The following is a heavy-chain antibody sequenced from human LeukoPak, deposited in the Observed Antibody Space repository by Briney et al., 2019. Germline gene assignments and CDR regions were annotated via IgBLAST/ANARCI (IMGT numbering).Heavy chain of an antibody. CDR2: IYYSGST. CDR1: GGSISSYY. V-gene: IGHV4-59*12. Sequence: SETLSLTCTVSGGSISSYYWSWIRQPPGKGLEWIGYIYYSGSTNYNPSLKSRVTISVDTSKNQFSLKLSSVTAADTAVYYCARKVEVWSGYYTHNWFDPWGQGTLVTVSS. D-gene: IGHD3-3*01. J-gene: IGHJ5*02. CDR3: ARKVEVWSGYYTHNWFDP.